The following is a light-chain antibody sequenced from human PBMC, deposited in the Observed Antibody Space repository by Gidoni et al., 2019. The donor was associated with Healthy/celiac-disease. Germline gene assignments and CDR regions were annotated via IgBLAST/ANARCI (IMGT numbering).Light chain of an antibody. V-gene: IGKV3-20*01. CDR2: GAS. Sequence: EIVLPQSPGTLSLSPGERATLSCRASQSVSSSYLAWYQQKPGQAPRLLIYGASSRATGIPDRFSGSGSGTDVTLPISRLGPEDFAVYYCQQRGKTFGQGIKVEIK. J-gene: IGKJ1*01. CDR1: QSVSSSY. CDR3: QQRGKT.